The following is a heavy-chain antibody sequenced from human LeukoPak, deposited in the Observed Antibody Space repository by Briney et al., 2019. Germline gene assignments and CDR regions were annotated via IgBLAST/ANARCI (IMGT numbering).Heavy chain of an antibody. Sequence: PGGSLRLSSAASGITFSNHWMHWVRQVPGKGPVWVSRINGDGSTTEYADSVRGRFTISRDNAKNTLYLQMNSLRAEDTAVYFCSRENYYGLGVWGQGTTVTVSS. V-gene: IGHV3-74*03. CDR1: GITFSNHW. CDR3: SRENYYGLGV. J-gene: IGHJ6*02. CDR2: INGDGSTT.